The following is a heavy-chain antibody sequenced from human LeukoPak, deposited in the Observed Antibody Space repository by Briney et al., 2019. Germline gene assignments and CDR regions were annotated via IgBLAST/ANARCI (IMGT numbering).Heavy chain of an antibody. J-gene: IGHJ4*02. CDR3: ARREVRGEFDY. CDR2: IYYSGST. D-gene: IGHD3-10*01. Sequence: SETLSLTCTVSGGSISSYYWSWIRQPPGKGLEWIGYIYYSGSTNYNPSLKSRVTISVDTSKNQFSLKLSSVTAADTAVYYCARREVRGEFDYWGQGTLVTVSS. V-gene: IGHV4-59*08. CDR1: GGSISSYY.